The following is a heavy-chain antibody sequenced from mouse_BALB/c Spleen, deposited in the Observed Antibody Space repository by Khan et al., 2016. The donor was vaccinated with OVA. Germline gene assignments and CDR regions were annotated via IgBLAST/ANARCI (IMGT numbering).Heavy chain of an antibody. CDR3: AGGGGGDRFAY. Sequence: QVQLKESGAELVRPGVSVKISCKGSGYTFTDFTMHWVKQSHAKSLEWIGVVNTYYGDATYNQKFKGKATMTVDKSSTTAYMELARLTSEDSAITFCAGGGGGDRFAYWGQGTLVTVSA. CDR2: VNTYYGDA. CDR1: GYTFTDFT. V-gene: IGHV1S137*01. D-gene: IGHD1-1*02. J-gene: IGHJ3*01.